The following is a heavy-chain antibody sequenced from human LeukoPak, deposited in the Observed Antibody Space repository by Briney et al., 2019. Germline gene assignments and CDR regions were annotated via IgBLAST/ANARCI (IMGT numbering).Heavy chain of an antibody. V-gene: IGHV3-48*01. D-gene: IGHD2-15*01. CDR1: GFTFSTYG. CDR2: ISSSGGTI. CDR3: ARGSRVIDY. Sequence: GGSLRLSCAASGFTFSTYGMTWVRQAPGKGLEWVSYISSSGGTIYYADSVKGRFTVSRDNSKNSLYLQMNSLRAEDTAVYYCARGSRVIDYWGQGTLVTVSS. J-gene: IGHJ4*02.